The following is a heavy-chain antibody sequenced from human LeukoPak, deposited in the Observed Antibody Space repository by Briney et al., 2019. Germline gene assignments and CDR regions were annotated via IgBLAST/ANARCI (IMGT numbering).Heavy chain of an antibody. Sequence: SETLPLTCAVYGGSFSGYYWSWIRQPPGKGLEWIGEINHSGSTNYNPSLKSRVTISVDTSKNQFSLKLSSVTAADTAVYYCARGHLISQAAISDFDCWGQGTLVTVSS. CDR2: INHSGST. V-gene: IGHV4-34*01. CDR3: ARGHLISQAAISDFDC. CDR1: GGSFSGYY. D-gene: IGHD2-2*01. J-gene: IGHJ4*02.